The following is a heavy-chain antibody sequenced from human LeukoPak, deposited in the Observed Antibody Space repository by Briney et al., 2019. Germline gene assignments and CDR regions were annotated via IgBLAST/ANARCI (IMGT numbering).Heavy chain of an antibody. J-gene: IGHJ4*02. Sequence: GGSLRLSCAASGFTFSSYAMHWVRQAPGKGLEWVAVISYDGSNKYYADSVKGRFTISRDNSKNTLYLQMNSLRAEDTAVYYCARDSIGFTDYWGQGTLVTVSS. V-gene: IGHV3-30*04. CDR1: GFTFSSYA. D-gene: IGHD6-25*01. CDR3: ARDSIGFTDY. CDR2: ISYDGSNK.